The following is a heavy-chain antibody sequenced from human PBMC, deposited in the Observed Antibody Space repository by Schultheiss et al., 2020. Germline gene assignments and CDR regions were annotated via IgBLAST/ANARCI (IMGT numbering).Heavy chain of an antibody. CDR2: IYYSGST. J-gene: IGHJ6*03. V-gene: IGHV4-61*08. Sequence: SETLSLTCTVSGGSISSGGYYWSWIRQPPGKGLEWIGYIYYSGSTNYNPSLKSRVTISVDTSKNQFSLKLSSVTAADTAVYYCARVFGYYYYMDVWGKGTTVTVSS. CDR1: GGSISSGGYY. D-gene: IGHD1-14*01. CDR3: ARVFGYYYYMDV.